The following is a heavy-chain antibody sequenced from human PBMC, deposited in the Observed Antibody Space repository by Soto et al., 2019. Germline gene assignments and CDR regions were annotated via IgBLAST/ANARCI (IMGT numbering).Heavy chain of an antibody. CDR2: IYDSVNT. CDR1: GDSLSSGGHY. V-gene: IGHV4-31*11. CDR3: ARVDHRGYFAILTDY. D-gene: IGHD3-9*01. J-gene: IGHJ4*02. Sequence: PSETLSLTCAVAGDSLSSGGHYWSWIRQHPGKGLEWIGHIYDSVNTYYSTPLRSRVTISADMSKNQFSLNLRSVTAADTAVYYCARVDHRGYFAILTDYWGQGTLVTVSS.